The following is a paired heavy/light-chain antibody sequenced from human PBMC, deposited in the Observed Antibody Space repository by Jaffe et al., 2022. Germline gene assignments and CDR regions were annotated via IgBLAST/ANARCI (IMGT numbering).Heavy chain of an antibody. CDR3: ARANPYSIPAAINYYYYYMDV. CDR2: IYYSGST. CDR1: GGSISSYY. D-gene: IGHD2-2*01. V-gene: IGHV4-59*01. Sequence: QVQLQESGPGLVKPSETLSLTCTVSGGSISSYYWSWIRQPPGKGLEWIGYIYYSGSTNYNPSLKSRVTISVDTSKNQFSLKLSSVTAADTAVYYCARANPYSIPAAINYYYYYMDVWGKGTTVTVSS. J-gene: IGHJ6*03.
Light chain of an antibody. CDR2: GAS. CDR1: QSVSSN. V-gene: IGKV3-15*01. Sequence: EIVMTQSPATLSVSPGERATLSCRASQSVSSNLAWYQQKPGQAPRLLIYGASTRATGIPARFSGSGSGTEFTLTISSLQSEDFAVYYCQQYNNWPTFGGGTKVEIK. CDR3: QQYNNWPT. J-gene: IGKJ4*01.